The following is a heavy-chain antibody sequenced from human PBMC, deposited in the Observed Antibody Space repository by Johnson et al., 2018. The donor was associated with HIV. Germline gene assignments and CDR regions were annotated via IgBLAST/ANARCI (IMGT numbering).Heavy chain of an antibody. CDR2: ISYDGSNK. Sequence: VQLLESGGGVVQPGRSLRLSCAASGFTFSSYGMHWVRQAPGKGLEWVAVISYDGSNKYYADSVKGRFTISRDNSKNTLYLQMNSLRAEDTAVYYCAKDTGYDSSGYLMGDAFDIWGQGTMVTVSS. D-gene: IGHD3-22*01. CDR3: AKDTGYDSSGYLMGDAFDI. V-gene: IGHV3-30*18. CDR1: GFTFSSYG. J-gene: IGHJ3*02.